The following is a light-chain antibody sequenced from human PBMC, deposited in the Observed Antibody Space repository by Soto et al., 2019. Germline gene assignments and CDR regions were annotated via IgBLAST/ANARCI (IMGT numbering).Light chain of an antibody. J-gene: IGKJ1*01. CDR1: QSVSSN. CDR3: QQYINWPRP. Sequence: EVVMTQSPATLSVSPGERATLSCRASQSVSSNLAWYQQNRGQAPRLLIYGASTRATGVPARFSGSGSGTEFTLTLSSLKSEDFAVYYCQQYINWPRPFVQGSKVEIK. CDR2: GAS. V-gene: IGKV3-15*01.